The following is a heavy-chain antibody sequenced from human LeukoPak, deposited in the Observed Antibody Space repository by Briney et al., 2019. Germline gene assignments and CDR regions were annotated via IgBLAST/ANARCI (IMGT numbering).Heavy chain of an antibody. V-gene: IGHV3-7*01. D-gene: IGHD3-22*01. CDR1: GFTFSSYW. CDR3: VRDEYYDSSGYYDY. J-gene: IGHJ4*02. Sequence: GGSLRLSCAASGFTFSSYWMSWVRQAPGKGLEWVANIKQDGSEKYYVDSVKGRFTISRDNAKNSLYLQMNSLRAEDTAVYYCVRDEYYDSSGYYDYWGQGTLVTVSS. CDR2: IKQDGSEK.